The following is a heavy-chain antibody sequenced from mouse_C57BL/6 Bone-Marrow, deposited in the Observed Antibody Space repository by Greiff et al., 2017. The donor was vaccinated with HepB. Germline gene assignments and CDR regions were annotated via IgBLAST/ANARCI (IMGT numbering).Heavy chain of an antibody. D-gene: IGHD1-1*01. Sequence: VQLQQSGAELARPGASVKLSCKASGYTFTSYGISWVKQRTGQGLEWIGEIYPRSGNTYYNEKFKGEATLTADKSSSTAYMELRSLTSEDSAVYFCARRYYYGSSYVGWYFDVWGTGTTVTVSS. CDR3: ARRYYYGSSYVGWYFDV. CDR2: IYPRSGNT. J-gene: IGHJ1*03. CDR1: GYTFTSYG. V-gene: IGHV1-81*01.